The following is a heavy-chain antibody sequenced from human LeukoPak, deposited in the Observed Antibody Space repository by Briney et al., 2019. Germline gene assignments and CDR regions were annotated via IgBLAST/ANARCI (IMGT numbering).Heavy chain of an antibody. J-gene: IGHJ4*02. CDR3: ARGVGATRGGFDY. D-gene: IGHD1-26*01. CDR2: TYYRSKWYN. Sequence: SQTLSLTCAISGDSVSSNSAAWNWIRPSPSRGLEWLGRTYYRSKWYNDYAVSVKSRITINPDTSKNQFSLQLNSVTPEDTAVYYCARGVGATRGGFDYWGQGTLVTVSS. V-gene: IGHV6-1*01. CDR1: GDSVSSNSAA.